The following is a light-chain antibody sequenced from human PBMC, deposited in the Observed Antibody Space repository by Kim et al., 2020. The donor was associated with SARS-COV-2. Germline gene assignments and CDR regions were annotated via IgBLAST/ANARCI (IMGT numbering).Light chain of an antibody. V-gene: IGLV7-46*01. Sequence: PGGTVSLTCGSSTGAVTTGHYPYWFQQKPGQAPRTLIYDISNKHSWVPARFSGSLLGGKAALTLSGAQAEDEAEYYCLLSYSGAWIFGGGTQLTVL. CDR1: TGAVTTGHY. CDR2: DIS. CDR3: LLSYSGAWI. J-gene: IGLJ2*01.